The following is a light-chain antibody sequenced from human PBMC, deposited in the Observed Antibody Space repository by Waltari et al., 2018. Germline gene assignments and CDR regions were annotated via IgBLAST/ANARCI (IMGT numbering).Light chain of an antibody. V-gene: IGLV1-47*01. Sequence: QSVLTQPPSASGTPGQRVTISCSGSSSNIGSNYVYWYQQLPGTAPKLLIYRNNQRPSGIPDRSSGSKSGTSASRAISGLRSEDEADYYCAAWDDSLSGREVFGGGTKLTVL. J-gene: IGLJ2*01. CDR3: AAWDDSLSGREV. CDR2: RNN. CDR1: SSNIGSNY.